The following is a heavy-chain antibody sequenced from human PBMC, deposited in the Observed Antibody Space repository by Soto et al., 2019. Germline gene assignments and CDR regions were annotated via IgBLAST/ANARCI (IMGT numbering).Heavy chain of an antibody. Sequence: GGSLRLSCAASGFTFSSYAMSWVRQAPGKGLEWVSAISGSGGSTYYADSVKGRFTISRDNSKNTLYLQMNSLRAEDTAVYYCAKDRLAAAGAYYYYGMDAWGQGTTVTVSS. J-gene: IGHJ6*02. CDR3: AKDRLAAAGAYYYYGMDA. V-gene: IGHV3-23*01. CDR2: ISGSGGST. D-gene: IGHD6-13*01. CDR1: GFTFSSYA.